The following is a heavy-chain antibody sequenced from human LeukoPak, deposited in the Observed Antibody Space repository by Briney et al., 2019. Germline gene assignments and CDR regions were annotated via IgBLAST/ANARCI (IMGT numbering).Heavy chain of an antibody. V-gene: IGHV3-30*18. J-gene: IGHJ4*02. CDR3: AKGGGSFDY. D-gene: IGHD1-26*01. CDR2: ISYDGSNK. CDR1: GFTFSSYG. Sequence: QPGGSLRLSCAASGFTFSSYGMHWVRRAPGKGLEWVAVISYDGSNKYYADSVKGRFTISRDNSKNTLYLQMNSLRAEDTAVYYCAKGGGSFDYWGQGTLVTVSS.